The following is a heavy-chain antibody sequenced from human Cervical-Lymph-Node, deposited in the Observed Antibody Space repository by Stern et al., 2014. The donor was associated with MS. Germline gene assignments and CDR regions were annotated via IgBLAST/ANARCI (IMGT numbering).Heavy chain of an antibody. J-gene: IGHJ3*02. CDR3: RAGSDAFDI. CDR2: IGTNIWET. Sequence: QVQLVQSGAEGKKPGASVKVSCKASGYTFTEYAISWVRQAPGQGLEWMGWIGTNIWETNYAQKFKGRVTLATDTSTSTVYMELRSLRSDDTAMYYCRAGSDAFDIWGQGTMVTVSS. V-gene: IGHV1-18*01. CDR1: GYTFTEYA. D-gene: IGHD6-13*01.